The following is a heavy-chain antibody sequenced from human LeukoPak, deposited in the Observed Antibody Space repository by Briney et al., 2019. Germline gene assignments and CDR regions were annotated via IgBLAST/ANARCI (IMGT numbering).Heavy chain of an antibody. J-gene: IGHJ4*02. CDR1: GFNFGNHA. D-gene: IGHD6-13*01. Sequence: GGSLRLSCAASGFNFGNHAMSWVRQAPGKGPKWVANIKQDGSDKYYVDSVKGRFTISRDNAKNPLYLQMNSLRAEDTAIYYCATSTAAAGTDWGQGTLVTVSS. CDR2: IKQDGSDK. CDR3: ATSTAAAGTD. V-gene: IGHV3-7*03.